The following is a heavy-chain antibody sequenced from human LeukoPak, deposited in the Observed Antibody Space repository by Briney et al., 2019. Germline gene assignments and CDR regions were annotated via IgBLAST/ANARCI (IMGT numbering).Heavy chain of an antibody. CDR3: ARRPTVTTFFDY. CDR2: IYNSGST. J-gene: IGHJ4*02. CDR1: GGSISSYY. D-gene: IGHD2/OR15-2a*01. V-gene: IGHV4-59*01. Sequence: SETLSLTCTVSGGSISSYYWSWIRQPPRKGLEWIGYIYNSGSTNYNPSLKSRVTISVDTSKNQFSLKVSSVTAADTAVYYCARRPTVTTFFDYWGQGTLVTVSS.